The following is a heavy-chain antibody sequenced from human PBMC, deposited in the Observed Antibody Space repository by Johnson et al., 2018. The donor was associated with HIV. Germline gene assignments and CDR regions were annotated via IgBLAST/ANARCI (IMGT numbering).Heavy chain of an antibody. CDR1: GFTFSSYD. D-gene: IGHD6-19*01. CDR3: VRALGGYSSGWYGAFDI. Sequence: VQLVEYGGGLVQPGGSLRLSCAASGFTFSSYDMHWVRQGAGKGLEWVSGIDTAGDTYYPGSVKGRFTISRENAKNSLNLQMNSLRAGDTAVYYCVRALGGYSSGWYGAFDIWGQGTMVTVSS. V-gene: IGHV3-13*01. CDR2: IDTAGDT. J-gene: IGHJ3*02.